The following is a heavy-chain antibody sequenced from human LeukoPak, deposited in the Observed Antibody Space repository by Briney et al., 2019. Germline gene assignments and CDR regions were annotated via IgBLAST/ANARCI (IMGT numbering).Heavy chain of an antibody. CDR1: GYTFTSYY. CDR2: INPNGGST. V-gene: IGHV1-46*03. J-gene: IGHJ5*02. Sequence: ASVKVSCKASGYTFTSYYIHWVRQAPGQGLEWMGIINPNGGSTSYAQKFQGRVTMIRDTSTSTVYMEVSSLRSEDTAVYYCARVDNIAAAHRGHWFDPWGQGTLVTVSS. D-gene: IGHD6-13*01. CDR3: ARVDNIAAAHRGHWFDP.